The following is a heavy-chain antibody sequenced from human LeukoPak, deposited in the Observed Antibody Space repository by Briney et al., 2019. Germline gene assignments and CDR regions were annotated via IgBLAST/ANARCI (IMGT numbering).Heavy chain of an antibody. CDR1: GFTFSSNG. V-gene: IGHV3-30*02. CDR2: IQYDGSKK. Sequence: GGSLRLSCVASGFTFSSNGMHWVRKAPGKALEWVTFIQYDGSKKYYADSVKGRFTISRDNAKNSLYLQMNSLRAEDTAVYYCARDLGMDYGDGPFDYWGQGTLVTVSS. D-gene: IGHD4-17*01. J-gene: IGHJ4*02. CDR3: ARDLGMDYGDGPFDY.